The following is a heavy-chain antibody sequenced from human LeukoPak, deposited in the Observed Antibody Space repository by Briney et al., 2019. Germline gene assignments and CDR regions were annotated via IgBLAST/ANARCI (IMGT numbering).Heavy chain of an antibody. Sequence: PGGSLRLSCAASGFTFSSYAMSWVRQAPGKGLEWVAVISYDGSNKYYADSVKGRFTISRDNSKNTLYLQMNSLRAEDTAVYYCARDLNIVGATEGYGMDVWGQGTTVTVSS. CDR1: GFTFSSYA. V-gene: IGHV3-30-3*01. J-gene: IGHJ6*02. CDR3: ARDLNIVGATEGYGMDV. CDR2: ISYDGSNK. D-gene: IGHD1-26*01.